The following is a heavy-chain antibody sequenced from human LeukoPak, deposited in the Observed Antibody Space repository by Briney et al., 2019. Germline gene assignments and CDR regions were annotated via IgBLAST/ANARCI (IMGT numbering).Heavy chain of an antibody. J-gene: IGHJ5*02. CDR2: INPSGGST. CDR3: ARGVRAIVVVVAATDWFDP. Sequence: GSSVKVSCKASGGTFSSYAISWVRQAPGQGLEWMGIINPSGGSTSYAQKFQGRVTMTRDTSTGTVYMELSSLRSEDTAVYYCARGVRAIVVVVAATDWFDPWGQGTLVTVSS. V-gene: IGHV1-46*01. CDR1: GGTFSSYA. D-gene: IGHD2-15*01.